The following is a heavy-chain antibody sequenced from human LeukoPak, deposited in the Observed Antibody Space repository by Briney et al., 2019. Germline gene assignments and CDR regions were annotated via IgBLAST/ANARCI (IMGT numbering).Heavy chain of an antibody. J-gene: IGHJ4*02. Sequence: PSETLSLTCTVSGGSISSGDYYWSWIRQPPGKGLEWIGYIYYSGSTYYNPSLKSRVTIPVDTSKNQFSLKLSSVTAADTAVYYCERDGKQQLVLDYWGQGTLVTVSS. CDR2: IYYSGST. CDR3: ERDGKQQLVLDY. D-gene: IGHD6-13*01. CDR1: GGSISSGDYY. V-gene: IGHV4-30-4*01.